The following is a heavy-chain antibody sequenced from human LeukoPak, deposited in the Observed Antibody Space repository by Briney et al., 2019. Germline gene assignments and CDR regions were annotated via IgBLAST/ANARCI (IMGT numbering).Heavy chain of an antibody. CDR3: ARADIVVAHGYFQH. Sequence: GESLKISCKGSGYSFTTYWIGWVRQMPGKGLEWMGIIYPGDSDTRYSPSFQGQVTISADRSISTAYLQWSSLKASDTAMYYCARADIVVAHGYFQHWGQGTLVTVSS. J-gene: IGHJ1*01. CDR2: IYPGDSDT. CDR1: GYSFTTYW. D-gene: IGHD2-2*01. V-gene: IGHV5-51*01.